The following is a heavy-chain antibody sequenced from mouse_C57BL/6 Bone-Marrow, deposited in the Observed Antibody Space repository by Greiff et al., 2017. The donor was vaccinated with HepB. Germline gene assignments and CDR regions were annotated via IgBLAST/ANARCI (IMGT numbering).Heavy chain of an antibody. J-gene: IGHJ3*01. CDR2: IYPRSGNT. V-gene: IGHV1-81*01. D-gene: IGHD1-1*01. CDR3: ARPLYYGSSGFAY. Sequence: QVQLQHSGAELARPGASVKLSCKASGYTFTSYGISWVKQRTGQGLEWIGEIYPRSGNTYYNEKFKGKATLTADKSSSTAYMELRSLTSEDSAVYFCARPLYYGSSGFAYWGQGTLVTVSA. CDR1: GYTFTSYG.